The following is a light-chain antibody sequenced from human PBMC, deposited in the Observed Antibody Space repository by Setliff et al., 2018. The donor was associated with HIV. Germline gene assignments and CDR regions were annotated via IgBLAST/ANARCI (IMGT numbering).Light chain of an antibody. V-gene: IGLV2-8*01. CDR2: DVG. CDR1: SSDIGNYNL. J-gene: IGLJ1*01. Sequence: QSALTQPPSASGSPGQSVTISCTGTSSDIGNYNLVSWYQQHPGKAPKLMIFDVGKRPSGVPDRFSGSKSGNTASLTVSGLQADDEADYYCSSYAGSDIYVFGTGTKATVL. CDR3: SSYAGSDIYV.